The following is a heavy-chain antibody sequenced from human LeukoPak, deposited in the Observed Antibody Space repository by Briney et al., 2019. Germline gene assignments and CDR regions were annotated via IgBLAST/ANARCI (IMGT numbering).Heavy chain of an antibody. J-gene: IGHJ4*02. Sequence: GGSLRLSCAVSGFNFSIYWMSWVRQAPGKGLEWVANIKQDGSEKYYVDSVKGRFTISRDNAKNSLYLQMNSLRAEDTAVYYCARDRYSGYDSYYFDYWGQGTLVTVSS. CDR2: IKQDGSEK. V-gene: IGHV3-7*01. CDR1: GFNFSIYW. CDR3: ARDRYSGYDSYYFDY. D-gene: IGHD5-12*01.